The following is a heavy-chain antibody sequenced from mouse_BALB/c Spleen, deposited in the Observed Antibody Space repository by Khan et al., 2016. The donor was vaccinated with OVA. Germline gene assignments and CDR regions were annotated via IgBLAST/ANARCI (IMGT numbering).Heavy chain of an antibody. V-gene: IGHV5-9-3*01. J-gene: IGHJ2*01. CDR3: AIHEDYYGSRPYFDY. CDR1: GFTFSRYS. Sequence: EVELVDSGGGLVKPGGSLKLSCVASGFTFSRYSMSWVRQTPERRLEWVASISSGGTYTYYPDNVKGRFTLSRDSAENTLYLQMSSLRSEDTAIYYCAIHEDYYGSRPYFDYWGQGTTLTVSS. D-gene: IGHD1-1*01. CDR2: ISSGGTYT.